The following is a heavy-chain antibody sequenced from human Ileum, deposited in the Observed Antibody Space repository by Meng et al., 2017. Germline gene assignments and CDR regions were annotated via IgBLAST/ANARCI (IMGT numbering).Heavy chain of an antibody. Sequence: QGRLVGSGGDLVKPGGSLRLCCAASGFSISDDHITWIRQAPGKGLEWISYISKTSIYIYYTDSVKGRFTISRDNAKDSVCLQMNSLRAEDTAVYYCARDGGHRRFDVWGQGTLVTVSS. V-gene: IGHV3-11*01. CDR1: GFSISDDH. CDR3: ARDGGHRRFDV. J-gene: IGHJ5*02. CDR2: ISKTSIYI. D-gene: IGHD3-16*01.